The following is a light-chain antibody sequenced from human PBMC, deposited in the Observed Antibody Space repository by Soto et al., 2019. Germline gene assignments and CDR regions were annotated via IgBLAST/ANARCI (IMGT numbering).Light chain of an antibody. J-gene: IGLJ1*01. CDR1: SSDVGGYDY. CDR3: SPYAGSSNV. Sequence: QSALTQPASVSGSPGQSITISCTGTSSDVGGYDYVSWYQLHPGKAPKLMVFEVSNRPSGVSYRFSGSKSGNTASLTISGRQAEDEADYYCSPYAGSSNVFGTGTTLTVL. CDR2: EVS. V-gene: IGLV2-14*01.